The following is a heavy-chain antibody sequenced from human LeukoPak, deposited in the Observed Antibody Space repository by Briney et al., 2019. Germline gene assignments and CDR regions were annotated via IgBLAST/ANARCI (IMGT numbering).Heavy chain of an antibody. V-gene: IGHV3-30*04. CDR3: ARSRSEGRYDY. Sequence: GGSLRLSCAASGFTFSSYAMHWVRQAPGKGLEWVAVISYDGSNKYYADSVKGRFTISRDNSNNTLYPQMNSLRTVDTAVYYCARSRSEGRYDYWGQGTLVTVSS. J-gene: IGHJ4*02. CDR1: GFTFSSYA. D-gene: IGHD3-16*02. CDR2: ISYDGSNK.